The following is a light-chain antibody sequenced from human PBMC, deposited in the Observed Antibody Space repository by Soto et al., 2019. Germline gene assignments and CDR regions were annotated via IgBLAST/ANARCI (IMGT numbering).Light chain of an antibody. Sequence: DIQMTQSPSSLSASVGDRVAITCQASQDITNYLSWYQQKPGKAPKLLIYDASKLETGVPSRFSGSGYGTDFTFIISSLQADDIATYYCQQYDNPLLTFGGGTKVEIQ. CDR1: QDITNY. J-gene: IGKJ4*01. CDR3: QQYDNPLLT. V-gene: IGKV1-33*01. CDR2: DAS.